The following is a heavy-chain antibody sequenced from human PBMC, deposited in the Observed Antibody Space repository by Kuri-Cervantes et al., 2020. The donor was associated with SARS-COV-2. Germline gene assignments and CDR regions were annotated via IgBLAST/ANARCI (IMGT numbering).Heavy chain of an antibody. D-gene: IGHD3-10*01. V-gene: IGHV3-30*03. CDR3: ARDQGGYYGSGSFDY. CDR1: GFTFSSYG. CDR2: ISYDGSNK. J-gene: IGHJ4*02. Sequence: GESLKISCAASGFTFSSYGMHWVRQAPGKGLEWVAVISYDGSNKYYADSVKGRFTISRDNSKNTQYLQMNSLRAEDTAVYYCARDQGGYYGSGSFDYWGQGTRVTCSS.